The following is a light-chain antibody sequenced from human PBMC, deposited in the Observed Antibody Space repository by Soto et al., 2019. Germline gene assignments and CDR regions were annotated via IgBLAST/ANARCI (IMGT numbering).Light chain of an antibody. CDR1: QGISSY. J-gene: IGKJ3*01. Sequence: IQLTQSPSSLSASVGDRVNITCRASQGISSYLAWYQQKPGKAPNLLIYAAFTLESGVPSRFSGSASGADFTLTISSLQPEDFATYYCQQLYDYPITFGPGTKV. V-gene: IGKV1-9*01. CDR3: QQLYDYPIT. CDR2: AAF.